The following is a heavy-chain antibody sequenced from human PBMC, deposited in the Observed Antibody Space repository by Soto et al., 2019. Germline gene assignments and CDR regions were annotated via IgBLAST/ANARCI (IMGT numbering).Heavy chain of an antibody. Sequence: QVQLVQSGAEXKKPGSSVKXSXXASGGTFSSYTISWVRQAPGQGLEWMGRIIPILGIANYAQKFQGRVTITADKSTSTAYMELSSLRSEDTAVYYCARTLGYCSSTSCPDAFDIWGQGTMVTVSS. V-gene: IGHV1-69*02. J-gene: IGHJ3*02. CDR2: IIPILGIA. D-gene: IGHD2-2*01. CDR1: GGTFSSYT. CDR3: ARTLGYCSSTSCPDAFDI.